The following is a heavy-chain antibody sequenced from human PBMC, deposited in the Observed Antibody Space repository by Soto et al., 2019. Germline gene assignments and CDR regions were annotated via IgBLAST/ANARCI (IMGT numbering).Heavy chain of an antibody. CDR2: INPNSGGT. Sequence: ASVKVSCKASGYTFTGYYMHWVRQAPGQGLERMGWINPNSGGTNYAQKFQGRVTMTRDTSISTAYMELSRLRSDDTAVYYCARAVYYYGSGSRNDDAFDIWGQGTMVTVSS. J-gene: IGHJ3*02. CDR1: GYTFTGYY. CDR3: ARAVYYYGSGSRNDDAFDI. D-gene: IGHD3-10*01. V-gene: IGHV1-2*02.